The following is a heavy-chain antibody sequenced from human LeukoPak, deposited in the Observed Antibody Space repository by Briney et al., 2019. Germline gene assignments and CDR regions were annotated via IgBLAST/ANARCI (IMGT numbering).Heavy chain of an antibody. V-gene: IGHV3-49*04. CDR2: TASETYGGTA. J-gene: IGHJ4*02. Sequence: GGFLRLSCTASGFTFGDYAMTWVRQAPGKGLEWVGFTASETYGGTAEYAASVKGRFTISRDDSKSIAYLQMNSLKTEDTAVYYCTRDQTPYYWGQGTLVTVSS. CDR3: TRDQTPYY. CDR1: GFTFGDYA.